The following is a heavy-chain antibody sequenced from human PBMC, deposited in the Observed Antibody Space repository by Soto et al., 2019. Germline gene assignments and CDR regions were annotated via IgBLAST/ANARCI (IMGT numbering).Heavy chain of an antibody. CDR2: ISETSIAI. CDR1: GFNFKTYS. J-gene: IGHJ4*02. Sequence: EVQLLESGGGLVQPGGSLRLSCAASGFNFKTYSMNWVRQAPGKGLEWVSYISETSIAIYYRDSVKGRFTISRDNAKNTLYLQMNSLRDEDTAVYYCATLQLGREEIFDSWGQGTPVTVSS. D-gene: IGHD1-1*01. V-gene: IGHV3-48*02. CDR3: ATLQLGREEIFDS.